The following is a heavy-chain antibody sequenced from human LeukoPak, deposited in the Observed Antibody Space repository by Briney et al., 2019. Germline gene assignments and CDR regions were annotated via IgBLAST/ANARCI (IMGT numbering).Heavy chain of an antibody. Sequence: GGSLRLSCAASGFTFSSYAMHWVRQAPGKGLEWVAVISYGGSNRYYADSVKGRSTISRDNSKNTLYLQMNSLRTEDTAVYYCAKDLQGHYALDYWGQGTLVTVSS. D-gene: IGHD2-2*01. CDR3: AKDLQGHYALDY. V-gene: IGHV3-30*04. CDR1: GFTFSSYA. J-gene: IGHJ4*02. CDR2: ISYGGSNR.